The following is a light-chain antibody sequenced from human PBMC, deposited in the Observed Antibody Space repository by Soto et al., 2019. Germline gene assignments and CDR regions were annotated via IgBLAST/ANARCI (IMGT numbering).Light chain of an antibody. CDR3: SSYTNSSTLDD. CDR1: SSDVGRYNY. Sequence: QSVLAQPASVSGSPGQSITISCTGSSSDVGRYNYVSWYQHHPGKAPTLMIYEVSNRPSGDSNRFSGSKSGNTASLTISGLQAEDEADYHCSSYTNSSTLDDFGTGTKVTV. CDR2: EVS. V-gene: IGLV2-14*01. J-gene: IGLJ1*01.